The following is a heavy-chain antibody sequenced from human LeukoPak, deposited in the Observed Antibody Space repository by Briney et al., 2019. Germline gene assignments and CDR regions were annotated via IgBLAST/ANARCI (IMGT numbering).Heavy chain of an antibody. Sequence: GGSLRLSCAASGFTFSNYWMSWVRQAPGKGLEWVASIKQDGSDKYYVDSVKGRFTFSRDNAKNSLYLQMNSLRAEDTAVYYCTRGAGSADYWGQGTLVTVSP. D-gene: IGHD1-26*01. CDR1: GFTFSNYW. V-gene: IGHV3-7*05. CDR3: TRGAGSADY. CDR2: IKQDGSDK. J-gene: IGHJ4*02.